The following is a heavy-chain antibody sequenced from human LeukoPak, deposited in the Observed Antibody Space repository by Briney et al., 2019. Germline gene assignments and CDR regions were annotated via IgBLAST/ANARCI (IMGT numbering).Heavy chain of an antibody. CDR1: GGSISSGGYS. Sequence: SETLSLTCAVSGGSISSGGYSWSWIRQPPGKGLEWIGYIYHSGSTYYNPSLKSRVTISVDTSKNQFSLKLSSVTAADTAVYYCARIGSGSYLDYWGQGTLVTVSS. CDR3: ARIGSGSYLDY. V-gene: IGHV4-30-2*01. CDR2: IYHSGST. D-gene: IGHD1-26*01. J-gene: IGHJ4*02.